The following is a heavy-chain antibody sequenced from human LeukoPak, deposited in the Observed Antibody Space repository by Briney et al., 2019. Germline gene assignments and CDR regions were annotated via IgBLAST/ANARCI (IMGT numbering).Heavy chain of an antibody. V-gene: IGHV4-30-2*01. CDR1: GGSISSGGYY. Sequence: SETLSLTCTVSGGSISSGGYYWSWIRQPPGKGLEWIGYIYHSGSTYYNPSLKSRVTISVDRSKNQFSLKLSSVTAADTAVYYCARYNPDSGYSYGPKYIAAADHYYMDVWGKGTTVTVSS. CDR2: IYHSGST. CDR3: ARYNPDSGYSYGPKYIAAADHYYMDV. J-gene: IGHJ6*03. D-gene: IGHD5-18*01.